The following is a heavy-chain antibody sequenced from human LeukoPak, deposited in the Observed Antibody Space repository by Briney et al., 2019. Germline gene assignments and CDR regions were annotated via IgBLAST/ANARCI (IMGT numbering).Heavy chain of an antibody. J-gene: IGHJ5*02. CDR2: VYYSGST. CDR1: GGSISSSSYY. V-gene: IGHV4-39*07. D-gene: IGHD2-21*01. CDR3: ARSYCGGDSYSLGWFDP. Sequence: PSETLSLTCTVSGGSISSSSYYWDWIRQPPGKGLAWIGSVYYSGSTYYNPSLKSRVTMSLDTSKNQFSLKLSSVTAADMAVYYCARSYCGGDSYSLGWFDPSGQGALVTVSS.